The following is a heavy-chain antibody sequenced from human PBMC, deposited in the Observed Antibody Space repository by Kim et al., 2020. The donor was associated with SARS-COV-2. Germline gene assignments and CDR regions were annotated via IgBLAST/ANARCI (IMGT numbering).Heavy chain of an antibody. Sequence: ASVKVSCKASGYSFTNFGMNWVRQAPGQGLEWMGWISAYNGDTNYAEKSRGRVTMTTDTSTTTAYMELRSLRSYDTAVYYCARGSRTTGYDYWGQGNLVTVSS. D-gene: IGHD3-9*01. CDR1: GYSFTNFG. V-gene: IGHV1-18*01. J-gene: IGHJ4*02. CDR2: ISAYNGDT. CDR3: ARGSRTTGYDY.